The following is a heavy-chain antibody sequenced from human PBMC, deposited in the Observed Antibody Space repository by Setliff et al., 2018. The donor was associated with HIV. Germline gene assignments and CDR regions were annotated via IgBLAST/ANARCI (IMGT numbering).Heavy chain of an antibody. D-gene: IGHD3-16*01. V-gene: IGHV4-38-2*01. CDR1: GYSISSDYF. CDR2: FYQSGNM. Sequence: SETLSLTCAVSGYSISSDYFWGWIRQPPGKRLEWIGSFYQSGNMYYNPSLKSRVTISVDTPKNQFSLRLTSVTAADTAVYYCARGGRSWFQNFHGAFDIWGQGTMVTVSS. CDR3: ARGGRSWFQNFHGAFDI. J-gene: IGHJ3*02.